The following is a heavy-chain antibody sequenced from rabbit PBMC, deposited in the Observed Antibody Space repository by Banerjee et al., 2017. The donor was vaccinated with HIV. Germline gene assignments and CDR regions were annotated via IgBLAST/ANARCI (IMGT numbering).Heavy chain of an antibody. CDR1: GFSFSSSYW. Sequence: QEQLEESGGDLVKPEGSLTLTCTASGFSFSSSYWISWVRQAPGTGLELIACIFTSDIRIWYASWAKGRFTISKTSSTTVTLQMTSLTAADTATYFCARGYSDTDWGLGLWGPGTLVTVS. D-gene: IGHD3-1*01. CDR2: IFTSDIRI. CDR3: ARGYSDTDWGLGL. V-gene: IGHV1S45*01. J-gene: IGHJ4*01.